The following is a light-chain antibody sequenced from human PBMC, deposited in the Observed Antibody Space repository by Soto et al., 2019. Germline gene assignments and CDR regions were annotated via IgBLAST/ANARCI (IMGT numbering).Light chain of an antibody. CDR1: RSVDRSY. V-gene: IGKV3-20*01. CDR2: AAS. CDR3: QQYGSSRT. J-gene: IGKJ1*01. Sequence: ENELTQSPGTLSLFPGERATLSCRASRSVDRSYLAWYQQQPGQAPRLLIYAASSTATGIPDRFSGSASGTDFTLNISRLEPEDFAVYYCQQYGSSRTFGQGTRVDIK.